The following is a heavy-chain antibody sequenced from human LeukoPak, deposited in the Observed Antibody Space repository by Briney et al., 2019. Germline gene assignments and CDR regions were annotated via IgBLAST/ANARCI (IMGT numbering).Heavy chain of an antibody. J-gene: IGHJ6*02. CDR1: RLIVSSNY. D-gene: IGHD2-15*01. CDR3: ARDGGLDDCSGGSCYSYYYGMDV. V-gene: IGHV3-66*01. Sequence: GGSLRLSCAASRLIVSSNYMAWVRQAPGKGLEWVSVIYSGGKTYYADSVKGRFTISRDNAKNSLYLQMNSLRAEDTAVYYCARDGGLDDCSGGSCYSYYYGMDVWGQGTTVTVSS. CDR2: IYSGGKT.